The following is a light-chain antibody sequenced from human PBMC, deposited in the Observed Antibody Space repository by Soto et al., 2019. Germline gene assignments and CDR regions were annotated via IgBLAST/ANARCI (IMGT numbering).Light chain of an antibody. J-gene: IGLJ1*01. CDR1: SSDVGGYNY. CDR2: EVS. CDR3: SSYAGSNNRVYV. V-gene: IGLV2-8*01. Sequence: QSVLTQPPSASGSPGQSVTISCTGTSSDVGGYNYVSWYQQHPGKAPKLMIYEVSKRPSGVPDRFSGSKSGNTASLTVSGLQAEDEADYYCSSYAGSNNRVYVFGPGTKVTVL.